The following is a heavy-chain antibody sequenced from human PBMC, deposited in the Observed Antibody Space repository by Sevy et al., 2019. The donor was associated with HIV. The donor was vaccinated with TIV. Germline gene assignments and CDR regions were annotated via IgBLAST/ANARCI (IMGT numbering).Heavy chain of an antibody. J-gene: IGHJ4*02. CDR3: AKLRAVAGNY. Sequence: GGSLRLSCGVSGFIFKTYAMSWVRQAPGKGLEWVPGISGSGGSTYYADSVKGRFTISRDKSKNTLYLQMNSLRAEDTAVYYCAKLRAVAGNYWGQGTLVTVSS. V-gene: IGHV3-23*01. CDR2: ISGSGGST. D-gene: IGHD6-19*01. CDR1: GFIFKTYA.